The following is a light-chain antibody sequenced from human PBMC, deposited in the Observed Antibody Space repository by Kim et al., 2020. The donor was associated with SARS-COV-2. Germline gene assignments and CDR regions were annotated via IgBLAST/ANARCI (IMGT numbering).Light chain of an antibody. Sequence: GQRVTISCSGSSSNIGSNPVNWYHQCPGTAPNLRIYSNNQRPSGVPDRFSGSKSGTSASLAISGLQSEDEADYYCAAWDGSLKSRLFGGGTQLTVL. CDR3: AAWDGSLKSRL. J-gene: IGLJ2*01. CDR1: SSNIGSNP. V-gene: IGLV1-44*01. CDR2: SNN.